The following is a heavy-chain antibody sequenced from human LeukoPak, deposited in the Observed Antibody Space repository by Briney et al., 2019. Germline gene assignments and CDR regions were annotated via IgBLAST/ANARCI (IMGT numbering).Heavy chain of an antibody. V-gene: IGHV3-23*01. CDR3: ARAPAMAVAGPFHY. J-gene: IGHJ4*02. Sequence: TGGSLRLSCAASGFTFSSYAMSWVRQAPGRGLEWLSVIRGSGDGTYYADSVTGRFTISRDNSENTLYLQMNSLRAEDTAVYFCARAPAMAVAGPFHYWGQGTLVTVSS. CDR1: GFTFSSYA. D-gene: IGHD6-19*01. CDR2: IRGSGDGT.